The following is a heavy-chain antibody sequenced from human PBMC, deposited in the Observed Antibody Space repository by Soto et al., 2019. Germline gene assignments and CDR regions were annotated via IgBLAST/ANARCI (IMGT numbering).Heavy chain of an antibody. V-gene: IGHV1-8*01. Sequence: ASVKVSCKASGYTFTSYDINWVRQATGQGLEWMGWMNPNSGNTGYAQKFQGRVTMTRNTSISTAYMELSSLRSEDTAVYYCAGDLSSSPYAFDIWGQGTMVTVSS. CDR3: AGDLSSSPYAFDI. D-gene: IGHD6-6*01. CDR1: GYTFTSYD. CDR2: MNPNSGNT. J-gene: IGHJ3*02.